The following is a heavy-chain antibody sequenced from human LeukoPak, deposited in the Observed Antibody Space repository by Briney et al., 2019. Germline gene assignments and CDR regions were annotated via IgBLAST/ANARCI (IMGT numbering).Heavy chain of an antibody. CDR2: ISSFSNFR. CDR1: GFTFSDYY. Sequence: PGGSLRLSCAASGFTFSDYYMSWIRQAPGKGLEWVSHISSFSNFRSYADSVKGRFTISRDNAKNSLYLQVNSLRAEDTAVYYRARPTIAAAGNFEYWGQGTLVTVSS. V-gene: IGHV3-11*03. J-gene: IGHJ4*02. D-gene: IGHD6-13*01. CDR3: ARPTIAAAGNFEY.